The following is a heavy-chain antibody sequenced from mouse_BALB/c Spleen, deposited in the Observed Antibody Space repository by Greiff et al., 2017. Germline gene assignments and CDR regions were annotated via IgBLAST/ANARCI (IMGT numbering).Heavy chain of an antibody. V-gene: IGHV1S56*01. CDR3: ARGGTTVVGYFDY. CDR1: GYTFTSYY. D-gene: IGHD1-1*01. CDR2: IYPGNVNT. J-gene: IGHJ2*01. Sequence: QVQLQQSGPELVKPGASVRISCKASGYTFTSYYIHWVKQRPGQGLEWIGWIYPGNVNTKYNEKFKGKATLTADKSSSTAYMQLSSLTSEDSAVYFCARGGTTVVGYFDYWGQGTTLTVSS.